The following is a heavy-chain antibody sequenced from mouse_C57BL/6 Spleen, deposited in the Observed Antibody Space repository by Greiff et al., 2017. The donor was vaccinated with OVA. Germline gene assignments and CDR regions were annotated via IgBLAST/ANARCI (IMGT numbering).Heavy chain of an antibody. CDR2: ISYDGSN. D-gene: IGHD1-1*02. CDR3: AREGGNHYFDY. J-gene: IGHJ2*01. V-gene: IGHV3-6*01. CDR1: GYSITSGYY. Sequence: EVKVEESGPGLVKPSQSLSLTCSVTGYSITSGYYWNWIRQFPGNKLEWMGYISYDGSNNYNPSLKNRISITRDTSKNQFFLKLNSVTTEDTATYYCAREGGNHYFDYWGQGTTLTVSS.